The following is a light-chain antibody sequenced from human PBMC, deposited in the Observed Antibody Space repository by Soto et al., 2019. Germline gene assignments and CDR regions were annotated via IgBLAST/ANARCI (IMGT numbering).Light chain of an antibody. V-gene: IGLV1-40*01. CDR3: QSYDSSLSAL. CDR2: GNS. CDR1: SSNIGAGYD. Sequence: QSVLTQPPSVSGAPGQRVTISCTGSSSNIGAGYDVHWYQQLPGTAPKLLIYGNSNRPSGVPDRFSGSKSVTSASLAITWLQAEDEADYYCQSYDSSLSALFGGGTKLTVL. J-gene: IGLJ3*02.